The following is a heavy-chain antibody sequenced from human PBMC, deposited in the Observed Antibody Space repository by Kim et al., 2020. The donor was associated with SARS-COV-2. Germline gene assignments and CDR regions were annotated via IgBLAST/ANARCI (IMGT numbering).Heavy chain of an antibody. D-gene: IGHD2-15*01. J-gene: IGHJ6*02. CDR2: IYSGGST. CDR1: GFTVSSNY. V-gene: IGHV3-53*01. Sequence: GGSLRLSCAASGFTVSSNYMSWVRQAPGKGLEWVSVIYSGGSTYYADSVKGRFTISRDNSKNTLYLQMNSLRAEDTAVYYCARGPFLGYCSGGSCNYYYYGMDVWGQGTTVTVSS. CDR3: ARGPFLGYCSGGSCNYYYYGMDV.